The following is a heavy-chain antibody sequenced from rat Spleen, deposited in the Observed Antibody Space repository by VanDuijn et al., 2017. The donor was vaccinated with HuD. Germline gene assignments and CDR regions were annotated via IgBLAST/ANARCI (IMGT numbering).Heavy chain of an antibody. D-gene: IGHD1-5*01. Sequence: EVQLQESGPGLVKPSQSLSLTCSVTGFSITTHYWDWIRKFPGNKMEWMGYISYSGSTSYNPSLKSRISITRDTSKNQFFLQLNSVTTEDTATYYCGRGQYRYNWIDYWGQGVMVTVSS. V-gene: IGHV3-1*01. J-gene: IGHJ2*01. CDR2: ISYSGST. CDR3: GRGQYRYNWIDY. CDR1: GFSITTHY.